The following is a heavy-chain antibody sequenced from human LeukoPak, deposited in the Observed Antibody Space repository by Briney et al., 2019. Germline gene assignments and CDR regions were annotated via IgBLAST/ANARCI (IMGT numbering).Heavy chain of an antibody. CDR2: IQTKAAGGTT. J-gene: IGHJ4*02. Sequence: GGSLRLSCAVSGFTFSDAWMAWVRQAPGKGLEWVGHIQTKAAGGTTDYAAPVKGRFTISRDDSRNTVYLQMNSLKTEDTAMYYCTTGGYSYHYLYVNWGQGALVSVSS. V-gene: IGHV3-15*01. D-gene: IGHD5-18*01. CDR3: TTGGYSYHYLYVN. CDR1: GFTFSDAW.